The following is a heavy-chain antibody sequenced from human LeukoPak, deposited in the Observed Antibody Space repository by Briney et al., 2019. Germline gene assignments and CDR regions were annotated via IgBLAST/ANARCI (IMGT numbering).Heavy chain of an antibody. D-gene: IGHD3-22*01. CDR1: GYTFTSYD. CDR2: IGTYGGDT. Sequence: ASVKVSCKASGYTFTSYDINWVRQATGQGLEWMGWIGTYGGDTYYAQKFQGRITVTTDTSTSTVYMELRNLRSDDTAVYYCARDLWNFYDDSGYNRDFDSWGQRTLVTVSS. V-gene: IGHV1-18*01. J-gene: IGHJ5*01. CDR3: ARDLWNFYDDSGYNRDFDS.